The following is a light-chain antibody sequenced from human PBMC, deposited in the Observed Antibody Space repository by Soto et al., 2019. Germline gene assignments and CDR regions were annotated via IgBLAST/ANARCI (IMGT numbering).Light chain of an antibody. CDR2: DVS. Sequence: QSALTQPRSVSGSPGQSVTISCTGTSSDVGGYNYVSWYQQHPGKAPKVMIYDVSERPSGVPDRFSGSKSGNTASLTISGLHAEEEDYYYCCSYAGSPRYVFGTGTKLTVL. CDR1: SSDVGGYNY. J-gene: IGLJ1*01. V-gene: IGLV2-11*01. CDR3: CSYAGSPRYV.